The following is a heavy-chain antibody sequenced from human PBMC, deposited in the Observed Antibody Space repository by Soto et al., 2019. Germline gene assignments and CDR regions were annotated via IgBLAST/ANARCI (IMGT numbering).Heavy chain of an antibody. CDR1: GFTFNDFE. J-gene: IGHJ4*02. Sequence: EVQLLESGGGLVQPGGSLRLSCGVSGFTFNDFEMNWVRQAPGKGLEWLAYIDGSGTTKKYADSVTGRFTISRDNPNQPLFLQLRSLRAARPAIYYCARAFGRFNYWGQGNLVSVSS. CDR3: ARAFGRFNY. D-gene: IGHD3-10*01. V-gene: IGHV3-48*03. CDR2: IDGSGTTK.